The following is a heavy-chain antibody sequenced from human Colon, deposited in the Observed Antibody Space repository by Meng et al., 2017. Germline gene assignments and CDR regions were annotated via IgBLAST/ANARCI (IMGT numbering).Heavy chain of an antibody. CDR1: GGSVTSGSHY. CDR3: ARVIGGWPYYFDY. V-gene: IGHV4-61*01. D-gene: IGHD6-19*01. J-gene: IGHJ4*02. CDR2: IFHSGST. Sequence: VQLQGSGPGLVRPPEPLSLTCTAVGGSVTSGSHYWSWIRQSPGKGLEWIGYIFHSGSTNYNPSLKSRVTLSVDTSKNQFSLKLGSVTAADTAVYYCARVIGGWPYYFDYWGQGTLVTVSS.